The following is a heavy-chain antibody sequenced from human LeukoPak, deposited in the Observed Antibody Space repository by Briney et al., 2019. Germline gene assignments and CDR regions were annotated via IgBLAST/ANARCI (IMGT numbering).Heavy chain of an antibody. CDR2: IKQDGSDK. CDR3: ARHPFGDFDY. Sequence: PGGSLRLSCAVSGFTFSSYWMSWVRQAPGKGLEWVANIKQDGSDKNYGDSVKGRFTISRDNAKNSLYLQIDSLKAEDTAVYYCARHPFGDFDYWGQGTLVTVSS. D-gene: IGHD3-10*01. V-gene: IGHV3-7*01. CDR1: GFTFSSYW. J-gene: IGHJ4*02.